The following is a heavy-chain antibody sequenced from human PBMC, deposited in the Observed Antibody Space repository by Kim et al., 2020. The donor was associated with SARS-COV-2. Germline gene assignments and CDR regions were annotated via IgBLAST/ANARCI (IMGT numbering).Heavy chain of an antibody. D-gene: IGHD3-22*01. Sequence: GGYLRLSCAASGFTFSSYAMHWVRQAPGKGLEWVAVISYDGSNKYYADSVKGRFTISRDNSKNTLYLQMNSLRAEDTAVYYCARAPGGYCDYWGQGTLVTVSS. J-gene: IGHJ4*02. V-gene: IGHV3-30-3*01. CDR1: GFTFSSYA. CDR3: ARAPGGYCDY. CDR2: ISYDGSNK.